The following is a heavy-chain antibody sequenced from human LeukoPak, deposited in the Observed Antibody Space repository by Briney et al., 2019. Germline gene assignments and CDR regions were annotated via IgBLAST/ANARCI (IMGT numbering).Heavy chain of an antibody. CDR1: GGSISSYY. J-gene: IGHJ4*02. CDR2: IYYSGST. CDR3: ARDTGKYHQAFDY. Sequence: SETLSLTCTVSGGSISSYYWSSIRQPPGKGLEWIGYIYYSGSTNYNPSLKSRVTISVDTSKNQFSLKLSSVTAADTAVYYCARDTGKYHQAFDYWGQGTLVTVSS. D-gene: IGHD2-2*01. V-gene: IGHV4-59*01.